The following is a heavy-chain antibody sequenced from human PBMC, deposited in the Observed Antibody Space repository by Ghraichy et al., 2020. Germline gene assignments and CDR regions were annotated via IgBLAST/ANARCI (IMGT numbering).Heavy chain of an antibody. V-gene: IGHV3-30*02. J-gene: IGHJ6*02. Sequence: LSLTCAASGFTFSSYGMHWVRQAPGKGLEWVAFIRYDGSNKYYADSVKGRFTISRDNSKNTLYLQMNSQRAEDTAVYYCAKDPSVWFGELLSYYYYGMDVWGQGTTVTVSS. CDR2: IRYDGSNK. CDR1: GFTFSSYG. CDR3: AKDPSVWFGELLSYYYYGMDV. D-gene: IGHD3-10*01.